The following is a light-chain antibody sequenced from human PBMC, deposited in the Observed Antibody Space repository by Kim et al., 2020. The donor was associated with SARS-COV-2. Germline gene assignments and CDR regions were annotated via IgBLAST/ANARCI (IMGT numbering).Light chain of an antibody. CDR1: QSVSSSY. J-gene: IGKJ1*01. CDR3: QQYGSSPLT. V-gene: IGKV3-20*01. CDR2: GAS. Sequence: SPGERVTLSCRASQSVSSSYLAWYQQKPGQAPRLLIYGASSRATGIPDRFSGSGSGTDFTLTISRLEPEDFAVYYCQQYGSSPLTFGQGTKVDIK.